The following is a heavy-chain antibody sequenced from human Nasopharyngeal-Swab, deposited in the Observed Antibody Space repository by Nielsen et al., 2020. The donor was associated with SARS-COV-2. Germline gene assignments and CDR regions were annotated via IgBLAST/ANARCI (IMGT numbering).Heavy chain of an antibody. CDR1: GFTFSSHA. J-gene: IGHJ6*02. D-gene: IGHD5/OR15-5a*01. V-gene: IGHV3-30*04. CDR2: ISYDGSNK. Sequence: GGSLRLSCAASGFTFSSHAMHWVRQAPGKGLEWVAVISYDGSNKYYADSVKGRFTISRDNSKNTLYLQMNSLRAEDTAVYYCARDGPSTYYYYGMDVWGQGTTVTVSS. CDR3: ARDGPSTYYYYGMDV.